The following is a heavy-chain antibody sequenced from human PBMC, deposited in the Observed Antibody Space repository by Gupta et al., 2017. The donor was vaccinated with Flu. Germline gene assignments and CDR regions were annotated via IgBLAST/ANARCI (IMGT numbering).Heavy chain of an antibody. CDR3: AGGCSSTSCYHYYYYGMDV. D-gene: IGHD2-2*01. CDR2: ISGSGGST. CDR1: GFTFSSYA. V-gene: IGHV3-23*01. Sequence: EVQLLESGGGLVQPGGSLRLSCAASGFTFSSYAMSWVRQAPGKGLEWVSAISGSGGSTYYADSVKGRFTISRDNSKNTLYLQMNSLRAEDTAVYYCAGGCSSTSCYHYYYYGMDVWGQGTTVTVSS. J-gene: IGHJ6*02.